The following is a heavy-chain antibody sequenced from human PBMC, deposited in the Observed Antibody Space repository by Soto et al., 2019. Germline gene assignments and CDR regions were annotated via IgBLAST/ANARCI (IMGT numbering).Heavy chain of an antibody. D-gene: IGHD2-15*01. Sequence: EVQLVESGGGLVKPGGSLRLSCAASGLTFTNGWLSWVRQAPGKGLEWVGRIKSNIAGGTTDYSAPVKGRFTISRDDSKHTPYLQMDRLKTGDTAGFYLTTDSAQTFWGGGPCFSVKTKIHYSWGQGTLVTVSS. CDR1: GLTFTNGW. V-gene: IGHV3-15*01. J-gene: IGHJ4*02. CDR2: IKSNIAGGTT. CDR3: TTDSAQTFWGGGPCFSVKTKIHYS.